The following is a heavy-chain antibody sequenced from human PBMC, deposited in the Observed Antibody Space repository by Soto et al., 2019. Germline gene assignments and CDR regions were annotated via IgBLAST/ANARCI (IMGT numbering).Heavy chain of an antibody. J-gene: IGHJ5*02. V-gene: IGHV3-30*18. Sequence: QVQVVESGGGVVQPGRSLRLSCAVSGFTFSNYGMHWVRQAPGKGLEWVAVVSYDGRIQYYADSVRGRFTISRDNSKNTLYLKINSLRGEDTAVYYCSKGLGDAYTGSYSNTWFDPWGQGTLFTV. CDR2: VSYDGRIQ. D-gene: IGHD1-26*01. CDR3: SKGLGDAYTGSYSNTWFDP. CDR1: GFTFSNYG.